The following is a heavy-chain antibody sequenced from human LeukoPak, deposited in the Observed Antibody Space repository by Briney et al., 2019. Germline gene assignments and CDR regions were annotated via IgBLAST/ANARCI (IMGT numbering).Heavy chain of an antibody. V-gene: IGHV3-7*01. CDR1: GFTSSSYW. Sequence: GGSLRLSCAASGFTSSSYWMSWVRQAPGKGLEWVANIKQDGSEKYYVDSVKGRFTISRDNAKNSLYLQMNSLRAEDTAVYYCARASTRSGYLYHFDYWGQGTLVTVSS. D-gene: IGHD3-22*01. CDR3: ARASTRSGYLYHFDY. CDR2: IKQDGSEK. J-gene: IGHJ4*02.